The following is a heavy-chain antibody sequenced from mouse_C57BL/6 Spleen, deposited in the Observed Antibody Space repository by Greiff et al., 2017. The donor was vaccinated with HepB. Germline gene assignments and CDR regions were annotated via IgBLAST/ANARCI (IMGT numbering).Heavy chain of an antibody. D-gene: IGHD2-5*01. CDR2: IHPNSGST. V-gene: IGHV1-64*01. Sequence: VQLQQPGAELVKPGASVKLSCKASGYTFTSYWMHWVKQRPGQGLEWIGMIHPNSGSTNYNEKFKSKATLTVDKSSSTAYMQLSSLTSGDSAVYYCARLVAYYSNYDAMDYWGQGTSVTVSS. CDR1: GYTFTSYW. J-gene: IGHJ4*01. CDR3: ARLVAYYSNYDAMDY.